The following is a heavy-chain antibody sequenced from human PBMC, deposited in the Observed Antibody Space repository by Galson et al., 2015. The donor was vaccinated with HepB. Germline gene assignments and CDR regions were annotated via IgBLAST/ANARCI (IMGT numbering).Heavy chain of an antibody. J-gene: IGHJ4*02. Sequence: ETLSLTCAAYGGSFSGFYWSWVRQTPKKGLEWIGEIDHSDTAHYSPSLRSRVTISIDTSKNQFSLSLISVTAADTAVYFCARFHGISITGQFDYWGQGILVTVSS. CDR3: ARFHGISITGQFDY. CDR1: GGSFSGFY. CDR2: IDHSDTA. V-gene: IGHV4-34*01. D-gene: IGHD3-3*01.